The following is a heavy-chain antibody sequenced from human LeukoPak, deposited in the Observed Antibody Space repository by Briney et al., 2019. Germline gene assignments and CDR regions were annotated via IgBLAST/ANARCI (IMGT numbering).Heavy chain of an antibody. CDR1: GFTFGDFL. CDR2: IRSKAYGGTR. D-gene: IGHD6-19*01. J-gene: IGHJ4*02. V-gene: IGHV3-49*04. Sequence: GGSLRLSCTSSGFTFGDFLMAWVRQAPGKGLEWVGFIRSKAYGGTRQYAESVNGRFTISRDDSKNIAYLQINSLKTEDTAVYYCTRGQYGYSSRLDSWGQGTLVTVSS. CDR3: TRGQYGYSSRLDS.